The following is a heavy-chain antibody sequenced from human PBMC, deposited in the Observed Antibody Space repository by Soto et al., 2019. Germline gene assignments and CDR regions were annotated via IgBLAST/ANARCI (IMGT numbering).Heavy chain of an antibody. V-gene: IGHV6-1*01. CDR3: ARVKVYLGYCSSTSCYPDLNAFDI. CDR1: GDSVSTNSAA. D-gene: IGHD2-2*01. J-gene: IGHJ3*02. Sequence: PSQTLSLTCALSGDSVSTNSAAWKWIRQSPSRGLEWLGRTYYRSKWYNDYAVSVKSRITINPDTSKNQFSLQLNSVTPEDTAVYYCARVKVYLGYCSSTSCYPDLNAFDIWGQGTMVTVSS. CDR2: TYYRSKWYN.